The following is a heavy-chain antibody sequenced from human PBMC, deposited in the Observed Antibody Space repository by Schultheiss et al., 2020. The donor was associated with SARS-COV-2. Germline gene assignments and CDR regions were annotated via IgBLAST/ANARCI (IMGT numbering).Heavy chain of an antibody. D-gene: IGHD2-15*01. CDR3: ARDSAAVELDY. V-gene: IGHV3-33*08. CDR1: GFTFSSYA. Sequence: GGSLRLSCAASGFTFSSYAMHWVRQAPGKGLEWVAVIWYDGSNKYYADSVKGRFTISRDNAKNSLYLQMNSLRAEDTAVYYCARDSAAVELDYWGQGTLVTVSS. J-gene: IGHJ4*02. CDR2: IWYDGSNK.